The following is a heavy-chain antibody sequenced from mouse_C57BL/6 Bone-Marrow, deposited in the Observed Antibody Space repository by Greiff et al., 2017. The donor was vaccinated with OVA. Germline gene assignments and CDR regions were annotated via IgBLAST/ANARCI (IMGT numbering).Heavy chain of an antibody. J-gene: IGHJ2*01. Sequence: VQLKESGAELVRPGTSVKVSCKASGYAFTNYLIEWVKQRPGQGLEWIGVINPGSGGTNYNEKFKGKATLTADKSSSTAYMQLSSLTSEDSAVYFCARHGTGTDYWGQGTTLTVSS. V-gene: IGHV1-54*01. D-gene: IGHD4-1*01. CDR3: ARHGTGTDY. CDR1: GYAFTNYL. CDR2: INPGSGGT.